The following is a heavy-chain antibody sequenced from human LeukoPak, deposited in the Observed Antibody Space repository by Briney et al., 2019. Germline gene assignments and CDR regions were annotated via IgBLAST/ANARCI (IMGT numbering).Heavy chain of an antibody. D-gene: IGHD3-10*01. Sequence: PSETLSLTCTVSGGSISSYYWSWIRQPPGKGLEWIGYIYYSGNTNYNPSLKSRVTISVGTSKNQFSLKLSSVTAADTAVYYCARDGLLWFGEPTWGQGTLVTVSS. V-gene: IGHV4-59*01. J-gene: IGHJ4*02. CDR3: ARDGLLWFGEPT. CDR2: IYYSGNT. CDR1: GGSISSYY.